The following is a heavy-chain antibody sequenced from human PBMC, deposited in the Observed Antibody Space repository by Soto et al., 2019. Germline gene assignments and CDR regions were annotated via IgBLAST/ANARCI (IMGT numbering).Heavy chain of an antibody. J-gene: IGHJ4*02. V-gene: IGHV4-34*01. D-gene: IGHD3-22*01. CDR3: ARGGVVVITHNPYYFDY. CDR2: INHSGST. CDR1: GGSFSGYY. Sequence: QVQLQQWGAGLLKPSETLSLTCAVYGGSFSGYYWSWIRQPPGKGLEWIGEINHSGSTNYNPSLKSRVTISVDTSKNQFSLKLSSVTAADTAVYYCARGGVVVITHNPYYFDYWGQGTLVTVSS.